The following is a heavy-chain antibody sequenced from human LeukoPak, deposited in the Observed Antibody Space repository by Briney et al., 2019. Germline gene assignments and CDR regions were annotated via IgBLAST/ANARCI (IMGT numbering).Heavy chain of an antibody. CDR3: AKIRDAAGTDY. Sequence: GGSLRLSCAASGFTFSNYGMEWVRQAPEKGLEWVSSISGSGRETYYADSVKGRFTISRDNSQNTLYLQMNSLRADDTAVYYCAKIRDAAGTDYWGQGTLITVSS. J-gene: IGHJ4*02. CDR2: ISGSGRET. CDR1: GFTFSNYG. V-gene: IGHV3-23*01. D-gene: IGHD6-13*01.